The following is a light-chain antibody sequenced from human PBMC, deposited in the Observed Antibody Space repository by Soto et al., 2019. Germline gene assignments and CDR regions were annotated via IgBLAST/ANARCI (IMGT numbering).Light chain of an antibody. Sequence: LTXPASVSGSPGQSITISCTGTSSDVGGYNYVSWYQQHPGKAPKLMIYEVSNRPSGVSNRFSGSKSGNTASLTISGLQAEDEADYYCSSYTSGNSLYVFGTGTKV. CDR2: EVS. J-gene: IGLJ1*01. CDR3: SSYTSGNSLYV. V-gene: IGLV2-14*01. CDR1: SSDVGGYNY.